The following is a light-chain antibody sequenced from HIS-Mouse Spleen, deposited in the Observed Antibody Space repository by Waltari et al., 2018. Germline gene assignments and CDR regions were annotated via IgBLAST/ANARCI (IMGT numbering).Light chain of an antibody. CDR2: EDS. J-gene: IGLJ2*01. CDR3: YSTDSSGNHRV. V-gene: IGLV3-10*01. Sequence: SYELTPPPSVSVSPGQTARTPCPGDALPKKYAYSYQQKSGQAPVLGIYEDSKRPSGIPERFSGSSSGTMATLTISGAQVEDEADYYCYSTDSSGNHRVFGGGTKLTVL. CDR1: ALPKKY.